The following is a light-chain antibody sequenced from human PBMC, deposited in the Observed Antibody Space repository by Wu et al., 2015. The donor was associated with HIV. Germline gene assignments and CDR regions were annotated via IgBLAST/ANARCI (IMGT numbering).Light chain of an antibody. J-gene: IGKJ1*01. CDR1: QRITSNI. Sequence: LSCWASQRITSNILAWYQPENLARLPRLLIYGASNRAPGIADRFSGSGSGTDFALTISGLEPDDFAVYYCQQYVRSPETFGQGTKVEIK. V-gene: IGKV3-20*01. CDR3: QQYVRSPET. CDR2: GAS.